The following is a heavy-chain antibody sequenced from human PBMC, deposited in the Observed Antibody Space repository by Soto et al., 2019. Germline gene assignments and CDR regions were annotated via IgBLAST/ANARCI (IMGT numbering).Heavy chain of an antibody. J-gene: IGHJ6*04. D-gene: IGHD3-16*02. CDR2: TFYTGNT. V-gene: IGHV4-59*08. CDR3: ARRPVIQAGQFYLDV. Sequence: QVQLQESGPGLVKPSETLSLSCTVSGVSISSYYWNWGRQPPGKGLEWIGQTFYTGNTAYNPSLKSRVTMSADTSRNQFSLTLSSVTAAATAVYYCARRPVIQAGQFYLDVWGKGTTVTVSS. CDR1: GVSISSYY.